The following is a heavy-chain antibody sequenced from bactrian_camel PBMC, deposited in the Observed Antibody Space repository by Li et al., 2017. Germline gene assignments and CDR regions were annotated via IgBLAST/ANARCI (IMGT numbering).Heavy chain of an antibody. V-gene: IGHV3S63*01. J-gene: IGHJ4*01. D-gene: IGHD2*01. CDR3: VAGRFTYASRTYKCDPLDGK. CDR2: MYTGGGSI. Sequence: HVQLVESGGGSVQAGGSLRLSCARSPYTPTPHYYAMAWFRQAPGREREGVASMYTGGGSIYYSDSVKGRFTISQDGVNLQMNNLKPEDTAMYYCVAGRFTYASRTYKCDPLDGKWGQGTQVTVS. CDR1: PYTPTPHYYA.